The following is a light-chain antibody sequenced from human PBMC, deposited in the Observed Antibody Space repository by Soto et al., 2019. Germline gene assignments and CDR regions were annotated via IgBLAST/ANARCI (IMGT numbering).Light chain of an antibody. CDR2: DAS. J-gene: IGKJ4*01. CDR1: QSLSNY. V-gene: IGKV3-11*01. CDR3: QQGNNWPLT. Sequence: EIVLTQSPATLSLSPGERATLSCRASQSLSNYLAWYQQKPGQAPRLLIYDASNRATCIPARFSGSGSGTDFTLTISSLEPEDFAIYYCQQGNNWPLTFGGGTKVEIK.